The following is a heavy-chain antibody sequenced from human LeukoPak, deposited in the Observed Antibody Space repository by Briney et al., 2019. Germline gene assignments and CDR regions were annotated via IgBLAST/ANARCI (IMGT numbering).Heavy chain of an antibody. Sequence: PGGSLRLSCAASGFTFSNYWMNWVRQAPGKGLEWVSYISSSDNTIYYADSVKGRFTISRDNAKNSLYLQMNSLRAEDTAVYYCARAPGAYYYGSGSYYNALNYWGQGTLVTVSS. CDR1: GFTFSNYW. D-gene: IGHD3-10*01. CDR3: ARAPGAYYYGSGSYYNALNY. V-gene: IGHV3-48*04. J-gene: IGHJ4*02. CDR2: ISSSDNTI.